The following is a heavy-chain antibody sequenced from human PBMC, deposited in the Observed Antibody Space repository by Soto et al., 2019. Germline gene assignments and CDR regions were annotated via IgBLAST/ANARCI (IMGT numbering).Heavy chain of an antibody. CDR1: GDSVSSNSAA. J-gene: IGHJ2*01. Sequence: QVQLQQSGPGLVKPSQTLSLTCATSGDSVSSNSAAWNWIRQSPSRGLEWLGRTYYRSKWYNDYAVSVKSRITINPDTSKNQFSLQLNSVTPEDTAVYYCARAISTVTPSGNYWYFDLWGRGTLVTVSS. V-gene: IGHV6-1*01. CDR3: ARAISTVTPSGNYWYFDL. CDR2: TYYRSKWYN. D-gene: IGHD4-17*01.